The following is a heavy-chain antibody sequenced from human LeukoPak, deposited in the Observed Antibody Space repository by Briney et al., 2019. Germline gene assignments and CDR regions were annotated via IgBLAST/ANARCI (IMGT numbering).Heavy chain of an antibody. D-gene: IGHD4-23*01. Sequence: GGSLRLSCAASGFTFSRYGMHWVRQAPGKGLEWVAVILYDGSNKYYADSVKGRFTISRDNAKNSLYLQMNSLRAEDTALYYCAKMGNSLDYWGQGTLVTVSS. CDR1: GFTFSRYG. CDR2: ILYDGSNK. V-gene: IGHV3-30*18. J-gene: IGHJ4*02. CDR3: AKMGNSLDY.